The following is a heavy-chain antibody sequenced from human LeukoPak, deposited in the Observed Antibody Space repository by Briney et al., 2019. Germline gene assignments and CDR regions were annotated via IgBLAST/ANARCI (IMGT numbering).Heavy chain of an antibody. V-gene: IGHV1-8*03. CDR2: VDPNTDNT. Sequence: GASVKVSCKASGYTFTKYDIHWVRQATGQGLEWMAWVDPNTDNTAYAQEFQGRVTITRNTSISTAYMELRSLRSEDTAVYYCARGVNLGDMDVWGKGTTVTVSS. J-gene: IGHJ6*03. CDR3: ARGVNLGDMDV. D-gene: IGHD1-14*01. CDR1: GYTFTKYD.